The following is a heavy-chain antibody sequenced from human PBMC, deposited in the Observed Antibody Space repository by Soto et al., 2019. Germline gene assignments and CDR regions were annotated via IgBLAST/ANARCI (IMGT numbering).Heavy chain of an antibody. CDR1: GFSFIVYS. V-gene: IGHV3-48*02. Sequence: GGSLRLSCAASGFSFIVYSMHWVRQAPGKGLEWVSYINGRDGAINYVDSVKGRFTISIDIAKNSLYLQMNSLRDEDTAVYFCARDHLWAFDYWGQGVLVTVSS. CDR2: INGRDGAI. J-gene: IGHJ4*02. D-gene: IGHD3-3*02. CDR3: ARDHLWAFDY.